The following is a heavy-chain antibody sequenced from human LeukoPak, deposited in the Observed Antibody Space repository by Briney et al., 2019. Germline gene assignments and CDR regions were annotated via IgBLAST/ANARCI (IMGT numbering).Heavy chain of an antibody. CDR2: IYYSGST. D-gene: IGHD2-2*02. V-gene: IGHV4-39*01. CDR3: ARQQCSSTSCYTPYYYYYMDV. CDR1: GGSISSSSYY. J-gene: IGHJ6*03. Sequence: PSETLSLTCTVSGGSISSSSYYWGWIRQPPGKGLEWIGSIYYSGSTYYNPSLKSRVTISVDTSKNQFSLKLSSVTAADTAVYYCARQQCSSTSCYTPYYYYYMDVWGKGTTVTVSS.